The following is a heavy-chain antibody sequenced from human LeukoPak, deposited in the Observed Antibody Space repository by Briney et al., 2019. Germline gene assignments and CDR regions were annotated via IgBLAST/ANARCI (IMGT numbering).Heavy chain of an antibody. CDR2: ISYDGSNK. J-gene: IGHJ1*01. Sequence: PGRSLRLSCAASGFTFSSYGMHWVRQAPGKGLEWEAVISYDGSNKYYADSVKGRFTISRDNSKNTLYLQMNSLRAEDTAVYYCARDGAAADTTVDAEYFQHWGQGTLVTVSS. D-gene: IGHD6-13*01. V-gene: IGHV3-30*19. CDR1: GFTFSSYG. CDR3: ARDGAAADTTVDAEYFQH.